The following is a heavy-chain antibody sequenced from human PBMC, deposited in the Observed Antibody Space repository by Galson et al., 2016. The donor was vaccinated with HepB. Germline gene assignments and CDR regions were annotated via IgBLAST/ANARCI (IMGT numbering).Heavy chain of an antibody. Sequence: SLRLSCAASGFTFSSYAMTWVRQAPGKGLEWVSGINHSGASTYYADSVKGRFTISRDNSKNTLFLQMNSLRAEDTAVYYCAKEPAPVGSYGVYYYYGMDSWGQGILVTVSS. V-gene: IGHV3-23*01. CDR1: GFTFSSYA. CDR3: AKEPAPVGSYGVYYYYGMDS. D-gene: IGHD1-26*01. J-gene: IGHJ6*02. CDR2: INHSGAST.